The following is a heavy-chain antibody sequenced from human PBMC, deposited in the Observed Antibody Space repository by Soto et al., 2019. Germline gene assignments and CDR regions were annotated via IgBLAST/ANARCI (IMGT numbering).Heavy chain of an antibody. J-gene: IGHJ3*01. Sequence: QVQLQESGPGLVKPSETLSLTCTVSSGSIINYYWSWIRQPPGKGLVWIGFIYYSGSTNYNSFLKRRVTMSVDMSRPQLSLKLNCVTAADTAVYYCASRLTRATPTGDAFDLCGQGTMVTVSS. CDR1: SGSIINYY. CDR3: ASRLTRATPTGDAFDL. CDR2: IYYSGST. V-gene: IGHV4-59*01. D-gene: IGHD3-9*01.